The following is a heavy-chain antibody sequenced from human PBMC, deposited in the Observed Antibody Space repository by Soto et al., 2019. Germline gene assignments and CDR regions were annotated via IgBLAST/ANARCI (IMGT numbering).Heavy chain of an antibody. CDR2: IYNIGST. CDR3: ARDKITGLFDY. CDR1: GGSISGYY. V-gene: IGHV4-59*12. D-gene: IGHD2-8*02. J-gene: IGHJ4*02. Sequence: SETLSLTCTVSGGSISGYYWSWLRQPPGKGLEWIGEIYNIGSTNYNPSLRSRVTKSIDTSQEQFSLKLTSVTAADTAVYYCARDKITGLFDYWGQGTLVTVSS.